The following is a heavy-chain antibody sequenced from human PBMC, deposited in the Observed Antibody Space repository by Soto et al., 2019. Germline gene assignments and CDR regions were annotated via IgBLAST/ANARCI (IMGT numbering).Heavy chain of an antibody. D-gene: IGHD3-10*01. CDR1: NGSISPNY. J-gene: IGHJ6*02. CDR3: ARGDPLLWFGEKVYYGMDV. Sequence: SETLSLTCTVSNGSISPNYWSWIRQPPGKGLEWIGYIYYSGSTNYNPSLKSRVTISVDTSKNQFSLKLSSVTAADTAVYYCARGDPLLWFGEKVYYGMDVWGQGTTVTVSS. CDR2: IYYSGST. V-gene: IGHV4-59*01.